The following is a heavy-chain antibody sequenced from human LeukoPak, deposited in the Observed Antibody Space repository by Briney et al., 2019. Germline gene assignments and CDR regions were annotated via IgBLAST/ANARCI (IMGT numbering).Heavy chain of an antibody. J-gene: IGHJ4*02. V-gene: IGHV1-2*02. CDR2: INPNSGGT. CDR1: GYTFTGYY. D-gene: IGHD1-26*01. Sequence: ASVKVSCKASGYTFTGYYLHLVRQAPGQGLEWMGWINPNSGGTNYAQKFQGRVTVTRDTSISTAYMELSRLRSDDTAVYYCARDHYSGSYPDYWGQGTLVTVSS. CDR3: ARDHYSGSYPDY.